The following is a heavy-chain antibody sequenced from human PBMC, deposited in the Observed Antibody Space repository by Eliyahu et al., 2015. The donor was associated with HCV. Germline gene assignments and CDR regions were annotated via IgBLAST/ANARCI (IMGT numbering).Heavy chain of an antibody. V-gene: IGHV1-24*01. CDR2: FDPEDGET. D-gene: IGHD2-8*02. CDR1: GYTLTEXS. Sequence: QVQLVQSGAEVKKPGASVXXXCKVSGYTLTEXSMHWVRQAPGKGLEWMGGFDPEDGETIYAQKFQGRVTMTEDTSTDTAYMELSSLRSEDTAVYYCATLFCTGDVCFDAFDIWGQGTMVTVSS. CDR3: ATLFCTGDVCFDAFDI. J-gene: IGHJ3*02.